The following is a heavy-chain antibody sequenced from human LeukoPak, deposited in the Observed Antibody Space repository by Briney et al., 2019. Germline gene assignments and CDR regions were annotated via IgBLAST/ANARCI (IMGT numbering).Heavy chain of an antibody. V-gene: IGHV4-39*01. D-gene: IGHD6-13*01. CDR2: TYYSGST. CDR3: ARGVYSSSWYID. Sequence: SETLSLTCTVSGGSISSSSYYWGWIRQPPGKGLEWIGSTYYSGSTYYNPSLKSRVTISVDTSKNQFSLKLSSVTAADTAVYYCARGVYSSSWYIDWGQGTLVTVSS. J-gene: IGHJ4*02. CDR1: GGSISSSSYY.